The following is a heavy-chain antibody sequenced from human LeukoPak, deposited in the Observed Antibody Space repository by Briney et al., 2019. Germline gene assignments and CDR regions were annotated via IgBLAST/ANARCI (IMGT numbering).Heavy chain of an antibody. CDR2: IYYSGST. V-gene: IGHV4-39*07. CDR3: ARSRWELPADFDY. Sequence: SETLSLTCTVSGGSISSSSYYWGWIRQPPGKGLEWIGSIYYSGSTYYNPSLKSRVTISVDTSKNQFSLKLSSVTAADTAVYYCARSRWELPADFDYWGQGTLVTVSS. J-gene: IGHJ4*02. D-gene: IGHD1-26*01. CDR1: GGSISSSSYY.